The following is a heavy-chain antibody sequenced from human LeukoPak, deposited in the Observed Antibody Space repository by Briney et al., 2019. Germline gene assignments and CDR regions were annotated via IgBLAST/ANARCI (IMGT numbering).Heavy chain of an antibody. CDR1: GYTFTGYY. CDR2: ISTYNGNT. D-gene: IGHD2-2*01. J-gene: IGHJ5*02. Sequence: GASVKASCKASGYTFTGYYMHWVRQAPGQGLEWMGWISTYNGNTNYAQKLQGRVTMTTDTSTSTAYMELRSLRSDDTAVYYCARDHRGSTSCYSRWFDPWGQGTLVTVSS. CDR3: ARDHRGSTSCYSRWFDP. V-gene: IGHV1-18*04.